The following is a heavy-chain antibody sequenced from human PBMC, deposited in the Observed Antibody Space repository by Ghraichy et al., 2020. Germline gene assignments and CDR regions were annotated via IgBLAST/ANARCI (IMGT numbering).Heavy chain of an antibody. Sequence: SETLSLTCAVYGGSFSGYYWSWIRQPPGKGLEWIGEINHSGSTNYNPSLKSRVTISVDTSKNQFSLKLSSVTAADTAVYYCARGGPVAAAGPDVNFDYWGQGTLVTVSS. V-gene: IGHV4-34*01. CDR2: INHSGST. D-gene: IGHD6-13*01. CDR3: ARGGPVAAAGPDVNFDY. J-gene: IGHJ4*02. CDR1: GGSFSGYY.